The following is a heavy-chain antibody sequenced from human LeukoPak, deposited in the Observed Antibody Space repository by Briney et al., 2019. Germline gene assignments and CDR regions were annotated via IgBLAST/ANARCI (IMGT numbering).Heavy chain of an antibody. CDR2: VYNSGTT. J-gene: IGHJ4*02. V-gene: IGHV4-59*11. D-gene: IGHD2-2*01. CDR3: ARYAY. CDR1: GVSIGSHY. Sequence: SETLSLTCTVSGVSIGSHYWSWIRQSPGKGLEWIGCVYNSGTTVYNPSLTGRVTISVDTSKNQYSLNLRSVIAADAAVYYCARYAYWGQGILVTVSS.